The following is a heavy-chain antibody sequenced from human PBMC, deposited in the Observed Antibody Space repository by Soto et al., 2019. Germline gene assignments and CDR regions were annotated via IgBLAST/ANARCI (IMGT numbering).Heavy chain of an antibody. CDR3: ARGIGYCTNGVCFRFDP. J-gene: IGHJ5*02. CDR1: GGSVSSGSYY. CDR2: IYYSGST. V-gene: IGHV4-61*01. D-gene: IGHD2-8*01. Sequence: KPSETLSLTCTVSGGSVSSGSYYWSWIRQPPGKGLEWIGYIYYSGSTNYNPSLKSRVTISVDTSKNQFSLKLSSVTAADTAVYYCARGIGYCTNGVCFRFDPRGQGTLVTVSS.